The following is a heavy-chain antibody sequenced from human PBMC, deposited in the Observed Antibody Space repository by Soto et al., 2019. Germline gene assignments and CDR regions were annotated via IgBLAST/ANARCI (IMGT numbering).Heavy chain of an antibody. J-gene: IGHJ4*02. CDR2: ISAYNGNT. D-gene: IGHD3-22*01. CDR3: GIVPFDTYYYARSGYYYFDF. Sequence: QVHLMQSGAEVKKPGAAGKVSCTASGYTFSNYGISWVRQAPGHGLEWLGWISAYNGNTNYAHKLQGRVTMTTDTSTNTAYMELRRLRSDETAAYYCGIVPFDTYYYARSGYYYFDFCGLGTLVTVSS. CDR1: GYTFSNYG. V-gene: IGHV1-18*01.